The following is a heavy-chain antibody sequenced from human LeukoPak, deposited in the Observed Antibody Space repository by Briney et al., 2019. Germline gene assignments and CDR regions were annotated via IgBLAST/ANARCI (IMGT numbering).Heavy chain of an antibody. J-gene: IGHJ4*02. V-gene: IGHV4-39*01. CDR1: GGSISSSSYY. CDR2: IYYSGST. D-gene: IGHD5-18*01. Sequence: SETLSLTCTVSGGSISSSSYYWGWIRQPPGKGLEWMGSIYYSGSTYYNPSLKSRVTISVDTSKNQFSLKLSSVTAADTAVYYCARGIQLWSVDYWGQGTLVTVSS. CDR3: ARGIQLWSVDY.